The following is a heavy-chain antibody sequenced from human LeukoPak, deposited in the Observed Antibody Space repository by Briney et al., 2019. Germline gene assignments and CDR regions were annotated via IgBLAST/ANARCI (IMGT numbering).Heavy chain of an antibody. CDR2: ISSTSDYT. V-gene: IGHV3-21*01. D-gene: IGHD2-21*01. J-gene: IGHJ4*02. Sequence: PGGSLRLSCAASGFTFSTYSMNWVRQAAGKGLEGVSSISSTSDYTYYADSVKGRFTISRDNAKNSLYLQMNSLRAEDTAVYYRATGFCLKPETTSECYLDSWGQGTLVTVSS. CDR1: GFTFSTYS. CDR3: ATGFCLKPETTSECYLDS.